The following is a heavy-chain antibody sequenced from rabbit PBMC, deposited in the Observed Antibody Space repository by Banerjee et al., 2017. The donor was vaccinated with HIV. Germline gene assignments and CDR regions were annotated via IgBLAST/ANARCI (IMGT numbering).Heavy chain of an antibody. V-gene: IGHV1S45*01. CDR2: LYTDSDGT. CDR3: ASGYSDVYFNL. D-gene: IGHD1-1*01. Sequence: QQQLEESGGGLVKPGGTLTLTCTASGFSFSSSYWICWVRQAPGKGLELIACLYTDSDGTWYASWAKGRFTISKTSSTTVTLQMTSLTAADTATYFCASGYSDVYFNLWGQGTLVTV. J-gene: IGHJ4*01. CDR1: GFSFSSSYW.